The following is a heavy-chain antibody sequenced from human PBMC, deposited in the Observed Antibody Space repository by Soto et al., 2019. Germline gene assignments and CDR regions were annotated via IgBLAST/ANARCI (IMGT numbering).Heavy chain of an antibody. CDR2: ISAYNGNT. V-gene: IGHV1-18*01. D-gene: IGHD3-3*01. J-gene: IGHJ6*02. CDR3: ARDIAGFLEWLPTDYYYYGMDV. Sequence: ASVKVSCKASGYTFTSYGISWVRRAPGQGLEWMGWISAYNGNTNYAQKLQGRVTMTTDTSTSTAYMELRSLRSDDTAVYYCARDIAGFLEWLPTDYYYYGMDVWGQGTTVTVSS. CDR1: GYTFTSYG.